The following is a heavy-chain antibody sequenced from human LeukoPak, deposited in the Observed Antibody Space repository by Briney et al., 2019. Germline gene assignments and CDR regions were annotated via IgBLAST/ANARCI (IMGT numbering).Heavy chain of an antibody. CDR2: TGLYGDGE. V-gene: IGHV3-7*01. CDR3: ARWNYAYDR. Sequence: GGSLRLSCVASGFTFGTFGMAWVRQAPGKGLEWVAHTGLYGDGEYAESVRGRFTISRDNAKSSVYLEMNSLRAEDTALYYCARWNYAYDRWGQGTLVTVSS. J-gene: IGHJ5*02. D-gene: IGHD1-7*01. CDR1: GFTFGTFG.